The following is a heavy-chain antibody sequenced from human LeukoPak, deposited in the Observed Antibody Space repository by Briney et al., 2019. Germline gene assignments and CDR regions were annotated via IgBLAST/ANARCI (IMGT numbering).Heavy chain of an antibody. CDR2: IYYSGST. Sequence: SETLSLTCTVSGGSSSSSNYYWDWIRQPPGKRLEWIGSIYYSGSTYYNPSLKSRVTISVDTSKNQFSLKLSSVTAADTAVYYCARHRYDYGDYYIDYWGQGTLVTVSS. CDR1: GGSSSSSNYY. CDR3: ARHRYDYGDYYIDY. J-gene: IGHJ4*02. V-gene: IGHV4-39*01. D-gene: IGHD4-17*01.